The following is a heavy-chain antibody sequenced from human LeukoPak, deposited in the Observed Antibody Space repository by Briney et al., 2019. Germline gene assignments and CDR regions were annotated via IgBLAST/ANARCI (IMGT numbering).Heavy chain of an antibody. V-gene: IGHV4-34*09. CDR2: INHSGST. CDR3: ARSAVLLWFGGFDY. J-gene: IGHJ4*02. Sequence: PSETLSLTCAVYGGSFSGYYWSWIRQPPGKELEWIGEINHSGSTNYNPSLKSRVTISVDTSKNQFSLKLSSVTAADTAVYYCARSAVLLWFGGFDYWGQGTLVTVSS. D-gene: IGHD3-10*01. CDR1: GGSFSGYY.